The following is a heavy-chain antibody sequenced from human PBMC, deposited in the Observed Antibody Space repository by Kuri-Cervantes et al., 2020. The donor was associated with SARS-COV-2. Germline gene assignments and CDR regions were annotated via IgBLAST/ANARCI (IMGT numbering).Heavy chain of an antibody. Sequence: ASVKVSCKASGYTFTGYYMHWVRQAPGQGLEWMGWINPNSGGTNYAQKFQGRVTMTRDTSTSTAYMELRSLRSDDTAVYYCARSGSYGYFQHWGQGTLVTVSS. J-gene: IGHJ1*01. V-gene: IGHV1-2*02. CDR2: INPNSGGT. CDR3: ARSGSYGYFQH. CDR1: GYTFTGYY. D-gene: IGHD1-26*01.